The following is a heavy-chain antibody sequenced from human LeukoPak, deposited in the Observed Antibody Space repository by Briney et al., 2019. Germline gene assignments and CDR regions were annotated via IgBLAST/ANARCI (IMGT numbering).Heavy chain of an antibody. CDR3: AKDPFDP. V-gene: IGHV3-30*18. CDR2: ISYDESNK. CDR1: GFTFSSYD. Sequence: GGSLRPSCAASGFTFSSYDMHWVRQAPGKGLEWVAFISYDESNKHYGDSVKGRFTISRDNSKNTLYLQMNSLKAEDTAVYYCAKDPFDPWGQGTLVTVSS. J-gene: IGHJ5*02.